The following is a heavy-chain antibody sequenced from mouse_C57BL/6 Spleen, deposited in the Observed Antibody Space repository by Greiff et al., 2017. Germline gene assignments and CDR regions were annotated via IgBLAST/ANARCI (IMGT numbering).Heavy chain of an antibody. J-gene: IGHJ2*01. CDR2: ISYDGSN. CDR3: AKESTTVVPYYFYY. CDR1: GYSITSGYY. Sequence: EVQLQQSGPGLVKPSQSLSLTCSVTGYSITSGYYWNWIRQFPGNKLEWMGYISYDGSNNYNPSLKNRISITRDKTKNPFFLKLNSLTTDDTATYYSAKESTTVVPYYFYYWGQGTTLTVSS. V-gene: IGHV3-6*01. D-gene: IGHD1-1*01.